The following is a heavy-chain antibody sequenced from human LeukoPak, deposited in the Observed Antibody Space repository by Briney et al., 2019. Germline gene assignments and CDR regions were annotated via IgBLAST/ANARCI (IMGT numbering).Heavy chain of an antibody. Sequence: SETLSLTCTVSSGSISTSNYYWGWVRQPPGKALEWIGNIYYSGSTNYNPSLKSRVTISVDTSKNQFSLKLSSVTAADTAVYYCARAGNVDTAMAFDYWGQGTLVTVSS. CDR1: SGSISTSNYY. CDR2: IYYSGST. J-gene: IGHJ4*02. D-gene: IGHD5-18*01. V-gene: IGHV4-61*05. CDR3: ARAGNVDTAMAFDY.